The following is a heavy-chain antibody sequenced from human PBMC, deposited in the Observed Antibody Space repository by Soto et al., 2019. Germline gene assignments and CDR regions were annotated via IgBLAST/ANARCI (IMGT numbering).Heavy chain of an antibody. J-gene: IGHJ4*02. D-gene: IGHD6-13*01. CDR3: ARDSSSGRPFDY. Sequence: QVQLVQSGAEVKKPGASVKVSCKASGYTFTSYYMHWVRQAPGQGLEWMGIINPSGGSTSYAQKFQGRVTMTRDTSTSTVYMELSSLRSDDTAVYYCARDSSSGRPFDYWGQGTLVTVSS. V-gene: IGHV1-46*01. CDR2: INPSGGST. CDR1: GYTFTSYY.